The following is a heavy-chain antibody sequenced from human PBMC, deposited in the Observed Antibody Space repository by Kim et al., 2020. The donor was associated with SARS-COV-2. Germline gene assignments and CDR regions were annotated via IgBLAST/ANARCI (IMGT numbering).Heavy chain of an antibody. V-gene: IGHV4-34*01. CDR2: INDSGST. D-gene: IGHD3-10*01. CDR3: ARGVSNYYGSGSYTYYFDY. J-gene: IGHJ4*02. CDR1: GGSFSGYY. Sequence: SETLSLTCAVYGGSFSGYYWSWIRQPPGKGLEWIGEINDSGSTNYNPSLKSRVTISVDTSKNQFSLKLSSVTAADTAVYYCARGVSNYYGSGSYTYYFDYWGQGTLVTVSS.